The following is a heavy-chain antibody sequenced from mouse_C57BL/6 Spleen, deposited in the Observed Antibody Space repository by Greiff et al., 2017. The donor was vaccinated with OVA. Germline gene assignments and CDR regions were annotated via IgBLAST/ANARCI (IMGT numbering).Heavy chain of an antibody. CDR3: TRWCTMVREGY. V-gene: IGHV1-15*01. Sequence: QVQLKQSGAELVRPGASVTLSCKASGYTFTDYEMHWVKQTPVHGLEWIGAIDPETGGTAYNQKFKGKAILTADKSSSTAYMEIRSLTSEDSAVYYCTRWCTMVREGYWGQGTTLTVSA. D-gene: IGHD2-2*01. CDR1: GYTFTDYE. J-gene: IGHJ2*01. CDR2: IDPETGGT.